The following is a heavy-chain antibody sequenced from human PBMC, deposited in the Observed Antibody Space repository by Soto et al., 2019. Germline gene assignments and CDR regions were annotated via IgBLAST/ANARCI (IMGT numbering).Heavy chain of an antibody. Sequence: GGSLRLSCAASGFTFSSRWMHWVRQDPGKGLQWVSRIRHDGADSNYADFVGGRFTISRDNTKNTLHLQMNGLRAEDTAVYFCAADLVAGSGSLGHWGQGTLVTVS. CDR2: IRHDGADS. V-gene: IGHV3-74*01. D-gene: IGHD3-10*01. J-gene: IGHJ4*02. CDR3: AADLVAGSGSLGH. CDR1: GFTFSSRW.